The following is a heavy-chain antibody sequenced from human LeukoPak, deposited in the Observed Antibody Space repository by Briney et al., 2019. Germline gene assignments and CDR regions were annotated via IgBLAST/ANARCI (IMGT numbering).Heavy chain of an antibody. CDR3: AKATPDNWFDP. J-gene: IGHJ5*02. CDR2: IWYDGSNK. V-gene: IGHV3-33*06. Sequence: PGGSLRLSCAASGFTFSSYGMHRVRQAPGKGLEWVAVIWYDGSNKYYADSVKGRFTISRDNSKNTLYLQMNSLRAEDTAVYYCAKATPDNWFDPWGQGTLVTVSS. CDR1: GFTFSSYG.